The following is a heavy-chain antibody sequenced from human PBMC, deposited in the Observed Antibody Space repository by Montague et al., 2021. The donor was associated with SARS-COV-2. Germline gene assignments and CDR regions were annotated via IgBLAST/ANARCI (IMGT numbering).Heavy chain of an antibody. D-gene: IGHD3-3*01. V-gene: IGHV4-59*01. Sequence: ESLSLTCTVSGGSISSYYWSWIRQPPGKGLEWIGYIYYSGSTNYNPSLKSRVTISVDTSKNQFSLKLSSVTAADTAVYYCARALVPEEWLFGGDYYYYMDVWGKGTTVTVSS. CDR2: IYYSGST. J-gene: IGHJ6*03. CDR1: GGSISSYY. CDR3: ARALVPEEWLFGGDYYYYMDV.